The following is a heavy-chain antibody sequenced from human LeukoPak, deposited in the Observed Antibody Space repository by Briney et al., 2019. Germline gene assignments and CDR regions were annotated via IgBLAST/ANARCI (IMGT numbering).Heavy chain of an antibody. CDR3: ARDGPGAGDGSAFFGVPGS. CDR1: GFGFRSYW. J-gene: IGHJ5*02. Sequence: PGGSLRLSCAASGFGFRSYWMTWVRQAPGRGLEWVANIKQDGSEKYYVDSVKGRFTISRDNVKKSLSLQMGYLRAEDTAVYYCARDGPGAGDGSAFFGVPGSWGQGTLVTVSS. V-gene: IGHV3-7*04. D-gene: IGHD3-22*01. CDR2: IKQDGSEK.